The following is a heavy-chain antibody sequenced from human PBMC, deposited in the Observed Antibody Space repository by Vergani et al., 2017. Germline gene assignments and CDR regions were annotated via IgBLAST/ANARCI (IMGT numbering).Heavy chain of an antibody. D-gene: IGHD2-2*01. CDR3: ARYCSSTSCRLHAFDI. J-gene: IGHJ3*02. CDR1: GYTFTSYG. Sequence: QVQLVQSGAEVKKPGASVKVSCKASGYTFTSYGISWVRQAPGQGLEWMGWISAYNGNTNYAQKLQGRVTMTTDTSTSTAYMALRSLRSDDTAVYYCARYCSSTSCRLHAFDIWGQGTMVTVSS. CDR2: ISAYNGNT. V-gene: IGHV1-18*04.